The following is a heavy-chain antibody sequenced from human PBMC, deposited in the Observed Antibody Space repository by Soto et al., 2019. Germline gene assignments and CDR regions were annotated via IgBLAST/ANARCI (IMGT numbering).Heavy chain of an antibody. D-gene: IGHD2-8*02. CDR1: GFTFSSYA. Sequence: EVQLLESGGDLVQPGGSLRLSCEASGFTFSSYAMSWVRQAPGKGLKWVSTISGSGAGTYYADSVKGRFTISRDNSKNTVYLLMNSLRAEDTAVYYCAKEYSTGLQYFQLWGQGSLVTVSS. CDR2: ISGSGAGT. CDR3: AKEYSTGLQYFQL. J-gene: IGHJ1*01. V-gene: IGHV3-23*01.